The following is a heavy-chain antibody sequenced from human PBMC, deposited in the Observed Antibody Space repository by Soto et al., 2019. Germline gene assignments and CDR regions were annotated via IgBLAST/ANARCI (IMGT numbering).Heavy chain of an antibody. CDR1: GYILTSYY. CDR2: INPSGGGT. J-gene: IGHJ6*02. V-gene: IGHV1-46*01. CDR3: ARPRDYYYGMDV. Sequence: QVQLAQSGAEVREPGASVNISCKASGYILTSYYMHWVRQAPGQGLEWMGIINPSGGGTTYAQKFQGRVTLTRDTSTNTVYMELSSLRSEDTAVYYCARPRDYYYGMDVWGQGTTVTVSS.